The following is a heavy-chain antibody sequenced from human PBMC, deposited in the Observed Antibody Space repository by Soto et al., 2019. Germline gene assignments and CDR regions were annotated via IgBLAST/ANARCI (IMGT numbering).Heavy chain of an antibody. CDR2: ISYDGSNK. Sequence: QVQLVESGGGVVQPGRSLRLSCAASGFTFSSYAMHWVRQAPGKGLEWVAVISYDGSNKYYADSVKGRFTISRDNSKNTLYLQMNRLRAEDTAVYYCARDIYYDSSGYYSSAFDIWGQGTMVTVSS. J-gene: IGHJ3*02. V-gene: IGHV3-30-3*01. CDR1: GFTFSSYA. D-gene: IGHD3-22*01. CDR3: ARDIYYDSSGYYSSAFDI.